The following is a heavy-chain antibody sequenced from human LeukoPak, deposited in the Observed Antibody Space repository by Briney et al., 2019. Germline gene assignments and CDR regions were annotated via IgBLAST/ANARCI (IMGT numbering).Heavy chain of an antibody. Sequence: GGSLRLSCAASGFTFSSHNMNWVRQAPGKGLEWVSSISSSSSYIYYADSVKGRFTISRDSFENSLYLQMNSLRAEDTAVYYCAKTLFTSYGGYLLGDWGQGTLVTVSS. CDR2: ISSSSSYI. J-gene: IGHJ4*02. V-gene: IGHV3-21*01. CDR1: GFTFSSHN. CDR3: AKTLFTSYGGYLLGD. D-gene: IGHD4-17*01.